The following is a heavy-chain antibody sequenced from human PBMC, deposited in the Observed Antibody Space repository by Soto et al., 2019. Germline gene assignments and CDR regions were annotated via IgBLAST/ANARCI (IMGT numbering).Heavy chain of an antibody. Sequence: QVQLAESGGGVVQPGRSLRLSCIGSGFRFSDYGMHWVRQAPGKGLEWVAMMSFDGTYKYSADSVKGRFIIYRDNSKNTLYLQMNSLRAEDTAVYYCAKDRRDGEYNSVYDFWGQGTLVTVSS. J-gene: IGHJ4*02. CDR1: GFRFSDYG. CDR2: MSFDGTYK. V-gene: IGHV3-30*18. D-gene: IGHD4-17*01. CDR3: AKDRRDGEYNSVYDF.